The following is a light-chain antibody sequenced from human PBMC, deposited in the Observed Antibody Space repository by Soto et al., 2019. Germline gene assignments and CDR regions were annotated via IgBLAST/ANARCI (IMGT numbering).Light chain of an antibody. J-gene: IGKJ4*01. CDR2: DAS. CDR1: QDFSNF. V-gene: IGKV1-9*01. Sequence: DIQLPQSPSFLSASIGDRVTITGRASQDFSNFLAWYQQKPGRAPKLLMYDASTLQSGVPSRFSGSGSGTEFTLTISSLQPEEFATYYCQQLYSFPLTFGGGTKVDIK. CDR3: QQLYSFPLT.